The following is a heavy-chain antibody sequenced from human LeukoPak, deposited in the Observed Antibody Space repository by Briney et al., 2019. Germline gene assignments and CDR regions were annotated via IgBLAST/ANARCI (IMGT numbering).Heavy chain of an antibody. CDR1: GYSFTGYW. V-gene: IGHV5-51*01. J-gene: IGHJ4*02. CDR3: ARLGIEYDFWSGYSPNDY. D-gene: IGHD3-3*01. CDR2: IYPGDSDT. Sequence: GESLKISCKGSGYSFTGYWIGWVRQMPGKGLEWMGIIYPGDSDTRYSPSFQGQVTISADKSISTAYLQWSSLKASDTAMYYCARLGIEYDFWSGYSPNDYWGQGTLVTVSS.